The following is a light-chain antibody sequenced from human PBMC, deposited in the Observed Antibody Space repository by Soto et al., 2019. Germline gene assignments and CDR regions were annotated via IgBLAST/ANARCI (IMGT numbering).Light chain of an antibody. CDR2: DTS. CDR1: TGAVTSNHH. Sequence: QAVVTQEPSLTVSPGGTVTLTCGSSTGAVTSNHHPYWFQQKAGQAPRTLIYDTSNKHSWTPARFSGSLLGDKAALTLSGAEPEDEAQYYCLLSYNAARVFGGGTTVPVL. CDR3: LLSYNAARV. V-gene: IGLV7-46*01. J-gene: IGLJ2*01.